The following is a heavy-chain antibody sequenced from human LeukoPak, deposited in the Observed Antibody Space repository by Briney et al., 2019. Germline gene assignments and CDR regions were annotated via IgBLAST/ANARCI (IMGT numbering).Heavy chain of an antibody. CDR3: ARDTDYGSGPHDY. CDR2: IWYDGSNK. D-gene: IGHD3-10*01. V-gene: IGHV3-33*08. Sequence: GGSLRLSCAASGFTFSSYGMHWVRQAPGKGLEWVAVIWYDGSNKYYADSVKGRFTISRDNSKNTLYLQMNSLRAEDTAVYYCARDTDYGSGPHDYWGQGTLVTVSS. CDR1: GFTFSSYG. J-gene: IGHJ4*02.